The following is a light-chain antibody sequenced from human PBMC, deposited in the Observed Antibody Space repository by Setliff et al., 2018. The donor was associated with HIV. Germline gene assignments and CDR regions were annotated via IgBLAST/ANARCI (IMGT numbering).Light chain of an antibody. Sequence: QSALTQPASVSGSPGQSITISCTGTDSDIGRYNYVSWYQHHPGKAPRLMVYDVSNRPSGVSNRFSGSKSGDMASLTVSGLQAEDEADYYCSSYTSTSTSVIFGGGTKVTVL. J-gene: IGLJ2*01. CDR1: DSDIGRYNY. CDR3: SSYTSTSTSVI. CDR2: DVS. V-gene: IGLV2-14*03.